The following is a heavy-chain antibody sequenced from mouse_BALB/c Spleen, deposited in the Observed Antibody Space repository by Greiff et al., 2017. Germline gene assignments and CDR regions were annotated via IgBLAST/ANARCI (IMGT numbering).Heavy chain of an antibody. Sequence: EVMLVESGGDLVKPGGSLKLSCAASGFTFSSYGMSWVRQTPDKRLEWVATISSGGSYTYYPDSVKGRFTISRDNAKNTLYLQMSSLKSEDTAMYYCARVELTGNYAMDYWGQGTSVTVSA. CDR3: ARVELTGNYAMDY. CDR2: ISSGGSYT. J-gene: IGHJ4*01. V-gene: IGHV5-6*01. D-gene: IGHD4-1*01. CDR1: GFTFSSYG.